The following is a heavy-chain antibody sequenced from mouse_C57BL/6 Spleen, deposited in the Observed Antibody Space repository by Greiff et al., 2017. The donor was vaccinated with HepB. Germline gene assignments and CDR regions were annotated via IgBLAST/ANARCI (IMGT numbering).Heavy chain of an antibody. V-gene: IGHV5-17*01. Sequence: EVNVVESGGGLVKPGGSLKLSCAASGFTFSDYGMHWVRQAPEKGLEWVAYISSGSSTIYYADTVKGRFTISRDNAKNTLFLQMTSLRSEDTAMYYCARGGYGSSGNYYAMDYWGQGTSVTVSS. CDR1: GFTFSDYG. J-gene: IGHJ4*01. D-gene: IGHD1-1*01. CDR3: ARGGYGSSGNYYAMDY. CDR2: ISSGSSTI.